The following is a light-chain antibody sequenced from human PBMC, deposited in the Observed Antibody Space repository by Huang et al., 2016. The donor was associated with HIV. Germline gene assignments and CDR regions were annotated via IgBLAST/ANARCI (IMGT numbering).Light chain of an antibody. CDR3: LQYNTWPRT. CDR2: GAS. Sequence: EIVMTQSPATLSVSPGERATLSGRASPSVSDNVAWYKQDSGQAPRLLIYGASTRATGIPARFSGSVSGTEFTLTISSLQSEDFGVYWCLQYNTWPRTFGQGTKVEV. CDR1: PSVSDN. J-gene: IGKJ1*01. V-gene: IGKV3D-15*01.